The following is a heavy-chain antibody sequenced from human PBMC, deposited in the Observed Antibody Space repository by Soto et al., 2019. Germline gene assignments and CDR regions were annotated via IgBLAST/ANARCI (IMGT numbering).Heavy chain of an antibody. CDR2: IFHTGST. V-gene: IGHV4-4*02. CDR1: GASITNDNW. D-gene: IGHD2-15*01. CDR3: ARGRRVAFDH. Sequence: QVQLQESGPGLVKPSGTLSLTCAVSGASITNDNWWSWVRQPPGKGLGWIGEIFHTGSTNYNPSLKSRVTISVDKSKNQFSLNLSSVTAADAAVFYCARGRRVAFDHWGQGTLVTVSS. J-gene: IGHJ4*02.